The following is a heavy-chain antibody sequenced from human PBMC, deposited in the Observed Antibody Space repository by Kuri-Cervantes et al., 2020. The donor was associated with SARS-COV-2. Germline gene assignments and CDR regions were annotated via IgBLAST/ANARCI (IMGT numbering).Heavy chain of an antibody. D-gene: IGHD6-19*01. V-gene: IGHV3-23*01. CDR3: AKEAESSGCYSD. Sequence: GGSLRLSCAASGFTFSSYGMHWVRQAPGKGLEWVSAISGSGGSTYYADSVRGRFTISRDNSKNTLYLQMNSLRAEHTAVYYCAKEAESSGCYSDWGQGTLVTVSS. CDR2: ISGSGGST. CDR1: GFTFSSYG. J-gene: IGHJ4*02.